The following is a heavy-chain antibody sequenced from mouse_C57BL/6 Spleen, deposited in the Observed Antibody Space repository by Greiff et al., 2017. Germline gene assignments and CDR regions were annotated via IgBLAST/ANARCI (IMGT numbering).Heavy chain of an antibody. CDR1: GFTFTDYY. V-gene: IGHV7-3*01. J-gene: IGHJ4*01. CDR3: ARYRDYDGDYYAMDY. Sequence: EVKLVESGGGLVQPGGSLSLSCAASGFTFTDYYMSWVRQPPGKALEWLGFIRNKANGYTTEYSASVKGRFTSSRDNSQSILYLQMNALRAEDSATYDCARYRDYDGDYYAMDYWGQGTSVTVSS. D-gene: IGHD2-4*01. CDR2: IRNKANGYTT.